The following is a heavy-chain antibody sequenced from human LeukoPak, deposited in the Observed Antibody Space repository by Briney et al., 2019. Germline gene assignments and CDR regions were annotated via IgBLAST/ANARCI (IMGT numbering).Heavy chain of an antibody. CDR1: GVTFSSYA. CDR2: ISYDGSNK. J-gene: IGHJ4*02. V-gene: IGHV3-30-3*01. CDR3: AREANYDGSGYYSRDHYFDY. D-gene: IGHD3-22*01. Sequence: PGRSLRLSCAASGVTFSSYAVHWVRQAPGKGLEWVAVISYDGSNKYYADSVKGRFTISRDNSKNTLYLQMNSLRAEDTAVYFCAREANYDGSGYYSRDHYFDYWGQGTLVTVSS.